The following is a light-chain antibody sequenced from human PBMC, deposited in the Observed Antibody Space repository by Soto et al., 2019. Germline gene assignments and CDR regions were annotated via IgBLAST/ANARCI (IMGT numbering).Light chain of an antibody. V-gene: IGLV1-44*01. CDR1: SSNIGSNT. J-gene: IGLJ1*01. CDR2: SNN. Sequence: QSALTQPPPASGTPGQRVTISCSGSSSNIGSNTVNWYQQLPGTAPKLLIYSNNQRPSGVPDRFSGSKSGTSASLAISGLQSEDEADYYCAAWDDSLNGSFFGTGTKVTVL. CDR3: AAWDDSLNGSF.